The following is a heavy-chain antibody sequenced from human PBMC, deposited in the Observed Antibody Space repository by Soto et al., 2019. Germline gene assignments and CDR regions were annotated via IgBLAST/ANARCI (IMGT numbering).Heavy chain of an antibody. CDR2: IYWNDDK. CDR1: GFSLSTSGVG. Sequence: SGPTLVNPXQTLTLTCTFSGFSLSTSGVGVGWIRQPPGKALEWLALIYWNDDKRYSPSLKSRLTITKDTSKNQVVLTMTNMDPVDTATYYCAHIVVTLHYYDSSGYYYGAFDIWGQGTMVTVSS. CDR3: AHIVVTLHYYDSSGYYYGAFDI. D-gene: IGHD3-22*01. V-gene: IGHV2-5*01. J-gene: IGHJ3*02.